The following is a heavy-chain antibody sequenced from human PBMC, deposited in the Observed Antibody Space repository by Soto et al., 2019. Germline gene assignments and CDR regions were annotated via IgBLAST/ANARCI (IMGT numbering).Heavy chain of an antibody. CDR1: GGSVSSGSYY. CDR2: IYYSGST. J-gene: IGHJ5*02. V-gene: IGHV4-61*01. CDR3: ARGLVTTEFSWFDP. Sequence: SETLSLTCTVSGGSVSSGSYYWSWIRQPPGKGLEWIGYIYYSGSTNYNPSLKSRVTISVDTSKNQFSLKLSSVTAADTAVYYCARGLVTTEFSWFDPWGQGTLVTVSS. D-gene: IGHD4-17*01.